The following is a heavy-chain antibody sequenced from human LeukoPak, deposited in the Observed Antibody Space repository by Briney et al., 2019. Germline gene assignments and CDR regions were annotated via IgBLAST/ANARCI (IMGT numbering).Heavy chain of an antibody. CDR1: GFTFSTYA. J-gene: IGHJ4*02. V-gene: IGHV3-23*01. CDR2: ISGSGGNT. D-gene: IGHD1-26*01. Sequence: GGSLRLSCAASGFTFSTYAMSWVRQAPGKGLEWVSTISGSGGNTYYADSVKGRFTISRDNSNNTLNLQMNSLRAEDTAVYYCAKGEVVGATSDCWGQGTLVTVSS. CDR3: AKGEVVGATSDC.